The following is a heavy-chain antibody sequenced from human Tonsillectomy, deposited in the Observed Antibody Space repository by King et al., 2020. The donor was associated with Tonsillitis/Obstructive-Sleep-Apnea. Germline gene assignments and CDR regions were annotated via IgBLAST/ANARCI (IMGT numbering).Heavy chain of an antibody. CDR3: ARVGAYYDSSAYYVS. V-gene: IGHV1-2*02. CDR2: INPNSGGT. J-gene: IGHJ5*02. D-gene: IGHD3-22*01. Sequence: QVQLVESGAEVKKPGASVKVSCKASGYTFTDYYMHWVRQAPGQGLEWMGWINPNSGGTNYGQKFQGRVTMTRDTSISTAYMELSRLRSDDTAVYYCARVGAYYDSSAYYVSWGQGTLVTVSS. CDR1: GYTFTDYY.